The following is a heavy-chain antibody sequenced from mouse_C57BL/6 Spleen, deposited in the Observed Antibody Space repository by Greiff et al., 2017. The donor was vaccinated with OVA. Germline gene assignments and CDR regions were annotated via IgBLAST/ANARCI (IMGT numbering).Heavy chain of an antibody. CDR1: GYTFTDYN. J-gene: IGHJ4*01. D-gene: IGHD2-2*01. Sequence: EVQLQQSGPELVKPGASVKMSCKASGYTFTDYNMHWVKQSHGKSLEWIGYINPNNGGTSYNQKFKGKATLTVNKSSSTAYMELRSLTSEDSAVYYCARWGYDGYYYAMDYWGQGTSVTVSS. CDR2: INPNNGGT. V-gene: IGHV1-22*01. CDR3: ARWGYDGYYYAMDY.